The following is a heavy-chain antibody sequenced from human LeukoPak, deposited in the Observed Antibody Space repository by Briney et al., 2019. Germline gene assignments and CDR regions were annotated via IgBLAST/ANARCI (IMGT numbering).Heavy chain of an antibody. V-gene: IGHV3-23*01. J-gene: IGHJ3*02. CDR1: GFTFSSYA. CDR3: AKDPYDILTGSSGAFDN. D-gene: IGHD3-9*01. Sequence: GGSLRLSCAASGFTFSSYAMSWVRQAPGKGLEWVSAISGSGGSTYYADSVKGRFTISRDNSKNTLYLQMNSLRAEDTAVYYCAKDPYDILTGSSGAFDNWGQGTMVTVSS. CDR2: ISGSGGST.